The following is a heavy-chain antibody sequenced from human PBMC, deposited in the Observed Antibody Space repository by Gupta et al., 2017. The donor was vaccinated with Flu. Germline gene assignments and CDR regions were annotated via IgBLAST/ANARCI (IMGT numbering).Heavy chain of an antibody. V-gene: IGHV3-21*01. J-gene: IGHJ6*02. CDR3: ARVAVSSMDV. Sequence: FTFRDYTMDWVRQAPGKGLEWVSSIGSSDSYRFYADSVKGRFTISRDNAKNSLFLQMNNLRAEDTAIYYCARVAVSSMDVWGQGTTVTVSS. D-gene: IGHD6-19*01. CDR2: IGSSDSYR. CDR1: FTFRDYT.